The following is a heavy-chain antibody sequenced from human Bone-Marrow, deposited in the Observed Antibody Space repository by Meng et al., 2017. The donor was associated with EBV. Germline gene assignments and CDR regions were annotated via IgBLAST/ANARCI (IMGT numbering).Heavy chain of an antibody. CDR1: GFMFSDYY. CDR3: ARPPDY. CDR2: ISGSGDAV. Sequence: QVQVEESGGGLVKPGGSLRLSCAASGFMFSDYYMHWIRQAPGKGLEWLSYISGSGDAVYHADSIKGRFTISRDNAQSSLYLRMNSLRAEDTAVYYCARPPDYWGQGTLVTASS. V-gene: IGHV3-11*01. J-gene: IGHJ4*02.